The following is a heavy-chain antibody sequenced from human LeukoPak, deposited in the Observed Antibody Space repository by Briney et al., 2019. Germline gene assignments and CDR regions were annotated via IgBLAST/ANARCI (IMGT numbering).Heavy chain of an antibody. D-gene: IGHD2-15*01. CDR2: IIPIFGTA. Sequence: AASVKVSCKASGGTFSSYAISWVRQAPGQGLEWMGGIIPIFGTANYAQKFQGRVTITADESTSTAYMELSSLRSEDTAVYYCARGTLGYCSGGSCYQGYYYGMDVWGKGTTVTVSS. CDR3: ARGTLGYCSGGSCYQGYYYGMDV. CDR1: GGTFSSYA. J-gene: IGHJ6*04. V-gene: IGHV1-69*01.